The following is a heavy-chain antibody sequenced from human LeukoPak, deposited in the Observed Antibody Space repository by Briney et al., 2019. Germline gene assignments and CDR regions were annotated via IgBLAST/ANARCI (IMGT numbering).Heavy chain of an antibody. J-gene: IGHJ4*02. D-gene: IGHD2-2*01. CDR3: TTAPLGYCSGTSCYRPRDY. V-gene: IGHV3-15*01. CDR2: IKSKTDGGTT. CDR1: GFTFSNAW. Sequence: PGGSLRLSCAASGFTFSNAWMSWVRQAPGKGLEWVGRIKSKTDGGTTDYAAPVKGRFTISRDDSKNTLYLQMNSLKTEDTAVYYCTTAPLGYCSGTSCYRPRDYWGQGTLVTVSS.